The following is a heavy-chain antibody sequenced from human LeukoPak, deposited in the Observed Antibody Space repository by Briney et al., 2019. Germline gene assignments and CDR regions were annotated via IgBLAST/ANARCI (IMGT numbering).Heavy chain of an antibody. Sequence: SETLSLTCTVSGGSISSYYWSWIRQPAGKGLEWIGRIYTSGSTNYNPSLKSRVTMSVDTSKNQFSLKLSSVTAADTAVYYCARTRYSSGWYGSPFDYWGQGTLVTVSS. J-gene: IGHJ4*02. CDR3: ARTRYSSGWYGSPFDY. V-gene: IGHV4-4*07. D-gene: IGHD6-19*01. CDR1: GGSISSYY. CDR2: IYTSGST.